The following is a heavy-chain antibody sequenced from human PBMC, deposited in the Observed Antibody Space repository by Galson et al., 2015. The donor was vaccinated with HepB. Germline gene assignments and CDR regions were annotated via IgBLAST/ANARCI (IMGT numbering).Heavy chain of an antibody. D-gene: IGHD4-17*01. CDR2: ISAYNGNT. Sequence: SVKVSCKASGYTFTSYGISWVRQAPGQGLEWMGWISAYNGNTNYAQKLQGRVTMTTDTSTSTAYMELRSLRSDDTAVYYCARDSHDYGDYVAFDIWGQGTMVTVSS. V-gene: IGHV1-18*01. CDR1: GYTFTSYG. CDR3: ARDSHDYGDYVAFDI. J-gene: IGHJ3*02.